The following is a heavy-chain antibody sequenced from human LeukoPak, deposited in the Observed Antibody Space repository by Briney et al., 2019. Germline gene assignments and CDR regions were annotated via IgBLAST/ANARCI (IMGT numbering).Heavy chain of an antibody. V-gene: IGHV6-1*01. D-gene: IGHD3-10*01. Sequence: SQTLSLTCAISGDSVSSDSAAWSWIRRSPSRGLEWLGRTYYRSKWYNDYAVSVKSRLTINPDTSKNQFSLQLNSVTPEDTAVYYCARDRGPFDIWGQGTMVTVSS. CDR3: ARDRGPFDI. CDR2: TYYRSKWYN. CDR1: GDSVSSDSAA. J-gene: IGHJ3*02.